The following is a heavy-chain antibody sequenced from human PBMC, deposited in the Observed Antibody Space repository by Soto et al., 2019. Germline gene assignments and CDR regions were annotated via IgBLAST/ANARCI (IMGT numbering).Heavy chain of an antibody. V-gene: IGHV5-51*01. Sequence: LKSSCRGSEYGFNRYWIEWVGHFPGKGLEWIAIIQPGDSATRPSPTCQRQVTTTAEKSISTADLQWSSLKASDTAMYFCARQDYCSSRYVSYSMAVWGQGTTVTVS. CDR2: IQPGDSAT. CDR1: EYGFNRYW. CDR3: ARQDYCSSRYVSYSMAV. D-gene: IGHD6-13*01. J-gene: IGHJ6*02.